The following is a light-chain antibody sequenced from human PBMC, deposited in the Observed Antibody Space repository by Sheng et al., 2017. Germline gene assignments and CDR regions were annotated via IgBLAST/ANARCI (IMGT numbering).Light chain of an antibody. Sequence: QSALTQPASVSGSPGQSITISCTGTSSDVGGYNFVSWYQQHPGRAPKLMIYDVSNRPSGVSSRFSGSRSGNTASLTISGLQAEDEADYYCSSYTSSSTPNWVFGGGTKLTVL. CDR3: SSYTSSSTPNWV. CDR2: DVS. CDR1: SSDVGGYNF. V-gene: IGLV2-14*03. J-gene: IGLJ3*02.